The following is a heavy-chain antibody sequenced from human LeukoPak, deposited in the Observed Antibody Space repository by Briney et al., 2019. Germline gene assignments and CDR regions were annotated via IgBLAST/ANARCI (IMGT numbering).Heavy chain of an antibody. Sequence: GGSLRLSCAASGFTFSSYSMNWVRQAPGKGLEWVSSISSSSSYIYYADSVKGRFTISRDNSKNTLYLQMNSLRAEDTAVYYCAKDGRNYGVFDYWGQGTLVTVSS. CDR3: AKDGRNYGVFDY. CDR2: ISSSSSYI. CDR1: GFTFSSYS. D-gene: IGHD3-10*01. J-gene: IGHJ4*02. V-gene: IGHV3-21*01.